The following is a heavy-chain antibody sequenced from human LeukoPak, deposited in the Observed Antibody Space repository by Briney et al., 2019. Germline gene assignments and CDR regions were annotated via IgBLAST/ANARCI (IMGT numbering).Heavy chain of an antibody. D-gene: IGHD6-19*01. CDR1: GFTFSSNY. Sequence: GGSLRLSCGASGFTFSSNYMHWVRQAPGKGLVWVARISGDGSSASYVDSVKGRFTISRDNAKNSLYLQMNSLRAEDTAVYYCAKQWLKEFDYWGQGTLVTVSS. CDR3: AKQWLKEFDY. J-gene: IGHJ4*02. CDR2: ISGDGSSA. V-gene: IGHV3-74*01.